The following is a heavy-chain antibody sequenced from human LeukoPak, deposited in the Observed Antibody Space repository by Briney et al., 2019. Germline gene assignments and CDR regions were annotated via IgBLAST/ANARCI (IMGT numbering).Heavy chain of an antibody. Sequence: GGSLRLSCAASGFTFSTYVMRWVRQAPGKGLEWVSSISASGGTAYADSVKGRFTISRDNSRNTLFLQMNSLRAEDTAVYYCAKSDGRPSPSASDSWGQGTLVAVSS. CDR3: AKSDGRPSPSASDS. V-gene: IGHV3-23*01. CDR1: GFTFSTYV. J-gene: IGHJ4*02. CDR2: ISASGGT. D-gene: IGHD2-2*01.